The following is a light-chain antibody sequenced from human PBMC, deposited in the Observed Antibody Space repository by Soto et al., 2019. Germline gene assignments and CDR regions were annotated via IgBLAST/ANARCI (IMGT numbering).Light chain of an antibody. J-gene: IGKJ2*01. V-gene: IGKV3-11*01. Sequence: EIVLTQSPATLSLSPGERATLSCRASQSVSRYLAWYQQKPGQAPRLLIYDASNRATGIPARFSGSGSATDFTLTISSLEPEDFAVYYCQQRSNWPPYTFGQGTNLEIK. CDR1: QSVSRY. CDR3: QQRSNWPPYT. CDR2: DAS.